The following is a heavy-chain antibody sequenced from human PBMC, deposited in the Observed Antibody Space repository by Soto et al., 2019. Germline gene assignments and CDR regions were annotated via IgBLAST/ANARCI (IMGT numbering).Heavy chain of an antibody. Sequence: PGGSLRLSCAASGFTFSSYGMRWVRQAPGKGLEWVAVISYDGSNKYYADSVKGRFTISRDNSKNTLYLQMNSLRAEDTAVYYCAKDFAAVVDYWGQGTLVTVSS. J-gene: IGHJ4*02. D-gene: IGHD6-19*01. V-gene: IGHV3-30*18. CDR1: GFTFSSYG. CDR2: ISYDGSNK. CDR3: AKDFAAVVDY.